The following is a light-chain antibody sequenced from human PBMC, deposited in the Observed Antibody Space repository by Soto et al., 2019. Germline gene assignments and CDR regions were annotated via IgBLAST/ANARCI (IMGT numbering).Light chain of an antibody. Sequence: DIILTQSPVTLSVSPGDGATLSCRASQSFGTNLGWYQQKSGQAPRLLIYGTSIRATGIPTRFSGSGFGTEFNFTISSLQSEDRAVYYFPKDDTRPLTFGGGTKVEIK. CDR1: QSFGTN. CDR2: GTS. CDR3: PKDDTRPLT. J-gene: IGKJ4*01. V-gene: IGKV3-15*01.